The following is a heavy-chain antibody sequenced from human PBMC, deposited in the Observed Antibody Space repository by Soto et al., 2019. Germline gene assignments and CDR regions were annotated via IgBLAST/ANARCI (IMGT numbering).Heavy chain of an antibody. CDR3: ARVSHIVVVPAIRGAFDI. Sequence: QVQLQESGPGLEEASETLSLTCTVSGGSMSGYYWSWIRQPPGKGLEWIGFIYDSGTTNYNPSLKSRGAISIDTSKNQFSLKLTSVTAEDTAVYYCARVSHIVVVPAIRGAFDIWGQGTMITVSS. D-gene: IGHD2-21*02. J-gene: IGHJ3*02. V-gene: IGHV4-59*01. CDR1: GGSMSGYY. CDR2: IYDSGTT.